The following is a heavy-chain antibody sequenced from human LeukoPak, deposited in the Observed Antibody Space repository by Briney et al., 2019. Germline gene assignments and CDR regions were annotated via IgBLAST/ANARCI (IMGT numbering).Heavy chain of an antibody. V-gene: IGHV3-21*01. Sequence: GGSLRLSCAASGFTFSSYSMNWVRQAPGKGLECVSSISSSSSYIYYADSVKGRFTISRDNAKNSLYLQMNSLRAEDTAVYYCARQLQTGTEATFDYWGQGTLVTVSS. CDR2: ISSSSSYI. J-gene: IGHJ4*02. CDR1: GFTFSSYS. CDR3: ARQLQTGTEATFDY. D-gene: IGHD1-1*01.